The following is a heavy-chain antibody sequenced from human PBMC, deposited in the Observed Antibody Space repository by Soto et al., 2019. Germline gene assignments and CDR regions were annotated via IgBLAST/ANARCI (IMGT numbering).Heavy chain of an antibody. Sequence: GGSLRLSCAASGFTFSSYAMTWARQAPAKGLEWVSSISESGGNTYYADSVRGRFTISRDNSKNTLYLQMNSLRVGDTAVYYCACCSSGTCRSGFDPWGQGTLVTVSS. D-gene: IGHD2-15*01. CDR2: ISESGGNT. CDR3: ACCSSGTCRSGFDP. J-gene: IGHJ5*02. CDR1: GFTFSSYA. V-gene: IGHV3-23*01.